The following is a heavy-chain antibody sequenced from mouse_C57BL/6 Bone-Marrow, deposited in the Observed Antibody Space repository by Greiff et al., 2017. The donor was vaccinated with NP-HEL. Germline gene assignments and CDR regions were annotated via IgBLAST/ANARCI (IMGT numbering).Heavy chain of an antibody. V-gene: IGHV6-3*01. D-gene: IGHD1-1*01. CDR1: GFTFSNYW. J-gene: IGHJ2*01. CDR3: TGLSSYESYFDY. CDR2: IRLKSDNYAT. Sequence: EVQVVESGGGLVQPGGSMKLSCVASGFTFSNYWMNWVRQSPEKGLEWVAQIRLKSDNYATHYAESVKGRFTISRDDSKSSVYLQMNNLRAEDTRIYYCTGLSSYESYFDYWGQGTTRTVSS.